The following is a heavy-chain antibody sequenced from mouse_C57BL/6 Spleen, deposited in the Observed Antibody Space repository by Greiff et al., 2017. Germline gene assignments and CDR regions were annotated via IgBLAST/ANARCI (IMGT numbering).Heavy chain of an antibody. V-gene: IGHV1-54*01. CDR2: INPGSGGT. CDR3: ARGSPGDY. Sequence: QVQLQQSGAELVRPGTSVKVSCKASGYAFTNYLIEWVKQRPGQGLEWIGVINPGSGGTNYNEKYKGKATLTADKSSSTAYMQLSSLTSEDSAVYFCARGSPGDYWGQGTTLTVSS. CDR1: GYAFTNYL. J-gene: IGHJ2*01. D-gene: IGHD4-1*01.